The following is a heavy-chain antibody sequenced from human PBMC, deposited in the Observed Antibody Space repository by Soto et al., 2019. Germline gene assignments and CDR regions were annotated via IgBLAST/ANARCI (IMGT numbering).Heavy chain of an antibody. CDR1: GFTFSTYG. Sequence: QVQLVESGGGVVQPGRSLRLSCATSGFTFSTYGMHWVRQAPGKGLEWVAVIWYDGTIKYYADSVKGRFTISRDNSKNTIFLQMDSLRAEDTAVYYCAIPRRNYWYFDLWGRGTLVTVSS. CDR2: IWYDGTIK. J-gene: IGHJ2*01. V-gene: IGHV3-33*01. CDR3: AIPRRNYWYFDL.